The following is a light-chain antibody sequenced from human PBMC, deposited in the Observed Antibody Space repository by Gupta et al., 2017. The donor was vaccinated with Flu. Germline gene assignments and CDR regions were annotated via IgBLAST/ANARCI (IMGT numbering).Light chain of an antibody. Sequence: TISCTATSSDVGGYNYVSWYQQHPGKAPNLMIYEVSKRPSGVPDRFSGSKSGNTASLTVSGLQAEDEADYYCSSYAGSNNRVVFGGGTKLTVL. CDR1: SSDVGGYNY. J-gene: IGLJ2*01. CDR2: EVS. V-gene: IGLV2-8*01. CDR3: SSYAGSNNRVV.